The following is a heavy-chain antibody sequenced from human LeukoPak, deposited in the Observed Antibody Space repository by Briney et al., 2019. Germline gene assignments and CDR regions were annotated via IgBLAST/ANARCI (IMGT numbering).Heavy chain of an antibody. CDR1: GFTFSSYA. J-gene: IGHJ4*02. D-gene: IGHD1-26*01. CDR2: ISGSGYST. V-gene: IGHV3-23*01. Sequence: PRGSLRLSCAASGFTFSSYAMTWVRQAPGKGLEWVSAISGSGYSTYYADSVKSRFTISRDNSKNTLYLQMNSLRAEDTALYFCAQWSRYFDYWGQGTLVTVSS. CDR3: AQWSRYFDY.